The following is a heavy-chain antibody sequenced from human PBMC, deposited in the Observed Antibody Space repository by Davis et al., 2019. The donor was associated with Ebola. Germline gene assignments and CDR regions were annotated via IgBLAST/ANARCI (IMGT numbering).Heavy chain of an antibody. CDR1: GYIFSHHW. Sequence: PGGSLRLSCKASGYIFSHHWIAWVRQMPGKGLEWMGIIYPGDSNTRYSPSFQGQVTMSADKSINTAYLQWTSLKTSDTAIYYCARHPPLGSAAYYDYYAMDVWGQGTTVTVSS. CDR2: IYPGDSNT. D-gene: IGHD1-26*01. J-gene: IGHJ6*02. V-gene: IGHV5-51*01. CDR3: ARHPPLGSAAYYDYYAMDV.